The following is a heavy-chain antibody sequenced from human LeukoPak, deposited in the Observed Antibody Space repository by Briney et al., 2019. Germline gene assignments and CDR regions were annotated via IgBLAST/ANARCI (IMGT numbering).Heavy chain of an antibody. Sequence: ASVKVSCKASGYTFTSYGISWVRQAPGQGLEWMGWISAYNGNTNYAQKLQGRVTMTTDTSTSTAYMELRSLRSDDTAVYYCARDPDIVVVPAAMPLDYWGQGTLVTVSS. D-gene: IGHD2-2*01. J-gene: IGHJ4*02. CDR2: ISAYNGNT. CDR3: ARDPDIVVVPAAMPLDY. V-gene: IGHV1-18*01. CDR1: GYTFTSYG.